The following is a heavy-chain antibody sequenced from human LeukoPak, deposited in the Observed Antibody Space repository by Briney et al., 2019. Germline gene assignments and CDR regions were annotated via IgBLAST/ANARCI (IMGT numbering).Heavy chain of an antibody. Sequence: GGSLRLSCAASGFTFNIYTMNWVRQSPGKGLEWVSSISSTSSNIYYADSVKGRFTISRDTAKNSLYLQMNSLRAEDTAVYYCARVAGYCDSTSNCYSDYWGQGTLVTVSS. J-gene: IGHJ4*02. CDR2: ISSTSSNI. V-gene: IGHV3-21*01. CDR3: ARVAGYCDSTSNCYSDY. CDR1: GFTFNIYT. D-gene: IGHD2-2*01.